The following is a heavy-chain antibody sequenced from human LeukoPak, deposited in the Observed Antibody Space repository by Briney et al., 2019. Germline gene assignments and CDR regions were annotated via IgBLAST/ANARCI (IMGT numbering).Heavy chain of an antibody. D-gene: IGHD6-19*01. Sequence: ASVKVSCKASGGTFSSYAISWVRQAPGQGLEWMGGIIPIFGTANYAQKFQGRVTITADESTSTAYMELSSLRSEDTAVYYCARWIAVAGYYFDYWGQGTLVTASS. CDR3: ARWIAVAGYYFDY. V-gene: IGHV1-69*13. CDR2: IIPIFGTA. CDR1: GGTFSSYA. J-gene: IGHJ4*02.